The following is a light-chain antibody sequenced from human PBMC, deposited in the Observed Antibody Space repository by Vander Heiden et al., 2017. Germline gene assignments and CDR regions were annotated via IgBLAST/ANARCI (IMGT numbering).Light chain of an antibody. Sequence: DIVMTQSPDSLAVSLGERATINCKSSQSVLYSSNNKNYLAWYQQKPGQPPKLLIYWASTRESGVPDRFSGSGSGTDFTLTISSLQAEDVAVYYCQQDYGTRQTFGQGTKVEIK. CDR2: WAS. CDR1: QSVLYSSNNKNY. CDR3: QQDYGTRQT. J-gene: IGKJ1*01. V-gene: IGKV4-1*01.